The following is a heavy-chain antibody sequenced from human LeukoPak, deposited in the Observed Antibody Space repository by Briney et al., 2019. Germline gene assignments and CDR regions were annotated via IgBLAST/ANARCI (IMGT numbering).Heavy chain of an antibody. D-gene: IGHD3-22*01. CDR2: ISSSGSTI. CDR3: ARDTYYYDSSGYYLVYFDY. J-gene: IGHJ4*02. V-gene: IGHV3-48*03. CDR1: GFTFSSYE. Sequence: GGSLRLSCAASGFTFSSYEMNWVRQAPGKGLEWASYISSSGSTIYYADSVKGRFTISRDNAKNSLYLQMNSLRAEDTAVYYCARDTYYYDSSGYYLVYFDYWGQGTLVTVSS.